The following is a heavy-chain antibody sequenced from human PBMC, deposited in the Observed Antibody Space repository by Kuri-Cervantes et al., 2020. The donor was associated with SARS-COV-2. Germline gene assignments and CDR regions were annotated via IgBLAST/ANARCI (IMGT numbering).Heavy chain of an antibody. CDR3: AGTNATDAFDI. J-gene: IGHJ3*02. V-gene: IGHV4-61*10. Sequence: SETLSLTCTVPGVPISSGDYYWSWNRQPAGGGLEWIGRIYSNGGTNYNPSLNSRVTMSVDTSKNQFSLKLSSVTAADTAVYYCAGTNATDAFDIWGQGTMVTVSS. CDR2: IYSNGGT. CDR1: GVPISSGDYY.